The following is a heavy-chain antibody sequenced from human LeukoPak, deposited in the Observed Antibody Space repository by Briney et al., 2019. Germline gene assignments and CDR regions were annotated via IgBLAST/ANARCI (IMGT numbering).Heavy chain of an antibody. Sequence: ASVKVSCKASGYTFTSYYMHWVRQAPGQGLEWMGIINPSGGSTSYAQKFQGRVTMTRDMSTSTVYMELSSLRSEDTAVYYCARLQKRYYYYMDVWGKGTTVTVSS. D-gene: IGHD5-24*01. CDR2: INPSGGST. V-gene: IGHV1-46*01. CDR1: GYTFTSYY. CDR3: ARLQKRYYYYMDV. J-gene: IGHJ6*03.